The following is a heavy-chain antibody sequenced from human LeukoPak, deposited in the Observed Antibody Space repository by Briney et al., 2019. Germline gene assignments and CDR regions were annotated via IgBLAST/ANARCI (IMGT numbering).Heavy chain of an antibody. CDR1: GFTFRNYG. V-gene: IGHV3-33*01. CDR3: ARAPYTTGRSFYFDS. D-gene: IGHD2-2*02. Sequence: GGSLRLSCAASGFTFRNYGMHWVRQAPGKGLEWVAIIWYDGSKNYYADSVKGRFTISRDNFKNTLYLQMNSLRAEDTALYYCARAPYTTGRSFYFDSWGQGTLVTVSS. CDR2: IWYDGSKN. J-gene: IGHJ4*02.